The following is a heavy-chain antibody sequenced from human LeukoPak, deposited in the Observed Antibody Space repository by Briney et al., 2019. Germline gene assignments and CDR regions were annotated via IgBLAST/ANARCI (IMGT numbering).Heavy chain of an antibody. J-gene: IGHJ4*02. D-gene: IGHD6-19*01. Sequence: SETLSLTCTVSGGSISSSSYYWGWIRQPPGKGLEWIGTIYYSGSTYYNPSLKSRVTISVDTSKNQFSLKLSSVTAADTAVYYCARVVPMYSSDWYDDYWGQGTLVAVSS. CDR2: IYYSGST. CDR3: ARVVPMYSSDWYDDY. V-gene: IGHV4-39*01. CDR1: GGSISSSSYY.